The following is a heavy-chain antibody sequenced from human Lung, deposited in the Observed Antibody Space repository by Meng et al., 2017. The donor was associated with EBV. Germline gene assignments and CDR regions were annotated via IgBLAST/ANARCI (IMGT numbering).Heavy chain of an antibody. Sequence: EVHLVEAGGGVVQPGGSLRLSCVGSGYTFSQYWMHWVRQAPGMGLEWVSRLNEHGAITTYADSVRRRFTISRDNAKNTLYLQMNSLRTEDTAVYYCSRDLVGSDDSWGRGTLVTVSS. CDR3: SRDLVGSDDS. CDR2: LNEHGAIT. J-gene: IGHJ5*01. CDR1: GYTFSQYW. V-gene: IGHV3-74*01. D-gene: IGHD2-8*02.